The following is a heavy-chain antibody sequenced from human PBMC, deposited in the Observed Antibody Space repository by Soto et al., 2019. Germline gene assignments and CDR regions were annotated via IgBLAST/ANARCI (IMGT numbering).Heavy chain of an antibody. V-gene: IGHV3-48*03. Sequence: GALRLSCAASGFNFSTYEMNWVRQAPGKGLEWVSYISSSGFSIYYADSVKGRFTISRDNAKNSLYLQMNSLRADDTAVYYCARDRCTSTSCYYYYYYGLDVWGQ. CDR1: GFNFSTYE. CDR2: ISSSGFSI. CDR3: ARDRCTSTSCYYYYYYGLDV. J-gene: IGHJ6*02. D-gene: IGHD2-2*01.